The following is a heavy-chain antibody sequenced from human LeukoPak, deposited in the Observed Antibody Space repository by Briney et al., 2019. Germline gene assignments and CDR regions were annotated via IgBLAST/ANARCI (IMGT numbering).Heavy chain of an antibody. CDR2: ISGYNGYT. CDR3: ARDNSVGDNAWWFDP. J-gene: IGHJ5*02. Sequence: GASVKVSCKASGYTFTSYYMHWVRQAPGQGLEWMGWISGYNGYTHNAQKFQDRVTMTRDMSTSTDYMELSSLRSEDTAIYYCARDNSVGDNAWWFDPWGQGTLVTVSS. CDR1: GYTFTSYY. D-gene: IGHD1-26*01. V-gene: IGHV1-2*02.